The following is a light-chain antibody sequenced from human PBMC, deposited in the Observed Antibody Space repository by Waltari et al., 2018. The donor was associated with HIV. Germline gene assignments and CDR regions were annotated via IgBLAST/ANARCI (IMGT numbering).Light chain of an antibody. CDR1: SSDVGAYNY. Sequence: QSALTQPPSASGSRGQSVPISCPGTSSDVGAYNYVSWYQQYPVMAPKLIIYEVNKRPSGVPDRFSGSKSGNTASLTVSGLQAEDEADFYCSSYAGSAVVFGGGTKLTVL. CDR2: EVN. J-gene: IGLJ2*01. CDR3: SSYAGSAVV. V-gene: IGLV2-8*01.